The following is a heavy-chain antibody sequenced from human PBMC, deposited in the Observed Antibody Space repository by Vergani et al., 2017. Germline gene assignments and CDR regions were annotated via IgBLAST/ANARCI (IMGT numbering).Heavy chain of an antibody. V-gene: IGHV1-18*01. D-gene: IGHD3-9*01. CDR1: GGTFSSYG. CDR3: ASASPFNYDILTGYYCGAFDI. J-gene: IGHJ3*02. CDR2: SSAYNGNT. Sequence: QVQLVQSGAEVKQPGSSVKVSCKASGGTFSSYGISWVRQAPGPGLEWMGWSSAYNGNTNYAQQLQGRVTMTTDTSKSTAYMRLRSLRSDDTAVYYCASASPFNYDILTGYYCGAFDIWGQGTMVTVSS.